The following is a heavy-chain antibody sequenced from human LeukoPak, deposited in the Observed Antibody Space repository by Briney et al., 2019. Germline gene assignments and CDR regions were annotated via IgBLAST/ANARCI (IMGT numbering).Heavy chain of an antibody. J-gene: IGHJ4*02. CDR1: GGSFSGYY. D-gene: IGHD4-17*01. V-gene: IGHV4-34*01. CDR2: INHSGST. CDR3: ARTTVTVSHFDY. Sequence: SETLSLTCAVYGGSFSGYYWSWIRQPPGKGLEWIGEINHSGSTNHNPSLKSRVTISVDTSKNQFSLKLSSVTAADTAVYYCARTTVTVSHFDYWGQGTLVTVSS.